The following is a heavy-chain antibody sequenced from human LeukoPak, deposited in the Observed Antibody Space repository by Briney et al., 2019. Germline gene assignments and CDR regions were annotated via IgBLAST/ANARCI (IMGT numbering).Heavy chain of an antibody. CDR2: IYPGDSDT. Sequence: GESLKISCKGSGYSFTSYWIGWVRQMPGKGLEWMGIIYPGDSDTRYSPSFQGQVTISADKSISTAYLQWSSLKASDTAMYYCARLYRTSSSWFNYYYYYMDVWGKGTTVTVSS. CDR3: ARLYRTSSSWFNYYYYYMDV. J-gene: IGHJ6*03. D-gene: IGHD6-13*01. V-gene: IGHV5-51*01. CDR1: GYSFTSYW.